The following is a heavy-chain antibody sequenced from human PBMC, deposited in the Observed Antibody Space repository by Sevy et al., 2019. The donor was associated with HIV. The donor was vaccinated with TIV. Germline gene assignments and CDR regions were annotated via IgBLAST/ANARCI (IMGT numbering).Heavy chain of an antibody. J-gene: IGHJ5*02. CDR3: ARDGDVLRYFDWLLKSSGWFDP. D-gene: IGHD3-9*01. Sequence: ASVKVSCKASGYTFTGYYMHWVRQAPGQGLEWMGWINPNSGGTNYAQKFQGRVTMTRDTSISTAYMELSRLGSDDTAVYYCARDGDVLRYFDWLLKSSGWFDPWGQGTLVTVSS. CDR2: INPNSGGT. CDR1: GYTFTGYY. V-gene: IGHV1-2*02.